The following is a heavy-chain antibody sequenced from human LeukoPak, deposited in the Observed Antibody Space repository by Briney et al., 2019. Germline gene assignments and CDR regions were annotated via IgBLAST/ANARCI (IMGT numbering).Heavy chain of an antibody. CDR3: ARCPTYSSSYYFDY. Sequence: SETLSLTCTVSGGSISSYYWSWIRQPAGKGLEWIGRIYTSGSTNYNPSPKSRVTMSVDTSKNQFSLKLSSVTAADTAVYYCARCPTYSSSYYFDYWGQGTLVTVSS. V-gene: IGHV4-4*07. J-gene: IGHJ4*02. CDR2: IYTSGST. CDR1: GGSISSYY. D-gene: IGHD6-6*01.